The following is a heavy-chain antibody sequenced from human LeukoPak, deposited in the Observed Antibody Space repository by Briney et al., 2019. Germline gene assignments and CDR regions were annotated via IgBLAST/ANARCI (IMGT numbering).Heavy chain of an antibody. D-gene: IGHD2-21*02. CDR1: GVSISSYY. CDR2: IYYSGST. CDR3: ARGRGGDLDY. J-gene: IGHJ4*02. Sequence: SETLSLTCTVSGVSISSYYWSWIRQPPGKGLEWIGYIYYSGSTNYNPSLKSRVTISVDTSKNQFSLKLSSVTAADTAVYYCARGRGGDLDYWGQGTLVTVSS. V-gene: IGHV4-59*01.